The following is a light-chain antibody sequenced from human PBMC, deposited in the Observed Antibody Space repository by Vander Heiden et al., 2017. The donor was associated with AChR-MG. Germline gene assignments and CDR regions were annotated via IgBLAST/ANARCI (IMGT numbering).Light chain of an antibody. J-gene: IGKJ4*01. V-gene: IGKV1-NL1*01. CDR2: AAF. Sequence: IHGTQPPSSLSASVGDRVTITCRTSQGIRNALAWYQEKPGQAPKLLLYAAFRLESGVPSRFTGSGSGTEYTLTISSLQPEDFATYFCQQYDRNPLTFGGGTKVEIK. CDR3: QQYDRNPLT. CDR1: QGIRNA.